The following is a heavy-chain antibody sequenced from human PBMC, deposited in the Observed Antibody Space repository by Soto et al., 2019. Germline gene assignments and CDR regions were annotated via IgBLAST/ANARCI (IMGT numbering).Heavy chain of an antibody. V-gene: IGHV4-39*01. J-gene: IGHJ5*02. Sequence: QLQLQESGPGLVKPSETLSLTCTVSGGSISSSSYYWGWIRQPPGKGLEWIGSIYYSGSTYYNPSLKSRVTISVDTSKNQFSLKLSSVTAADTAVYHCASGGEMGTWGPDNWFDPWGQGTLVTVSS. D-gene: IGHD3-16*01. CDR1: GGSISSSSYY. CDR2: IYYSGST. CDR3: ASGGEMGTWGPDNWFDP.